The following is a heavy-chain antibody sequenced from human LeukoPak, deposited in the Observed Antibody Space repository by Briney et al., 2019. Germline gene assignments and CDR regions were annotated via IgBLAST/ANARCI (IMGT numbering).Heavy chain of an antibody. D-gene: IGHD6-25*01. Sequence: PSETLSLTCTVSGGSISSGGYYWSWIRQHPGKGLEWIGYIYYSGSTYYNPSLKSRVTISVDTSKNQLSLKLSSVTAADTAVYYCASGYSSGVTFDYWGQGTLVTVSS. CDR1: GGSISSGGYY. V-gene: IGHV4-31*03. CDR3: ASGYSSGVTFDY. J-gene: IGHJ4*02. CDR2: IYYSGST.